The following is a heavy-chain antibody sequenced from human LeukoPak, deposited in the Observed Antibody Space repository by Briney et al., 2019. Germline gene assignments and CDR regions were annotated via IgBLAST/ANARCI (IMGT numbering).Heavy chain of an antibody. CDR3: ARDPQKLDDSSGYPDY. CDR1: GYTFTNYG. V-gene: IGHV1-18*01. CDR2: ISAYNGNT. J-gene: IGHJ4*02. Sequence: GASVKVSCKASGYTFTNYGISRVRQAPGQVLEWMGWISAYNGNTNYAQKLQGRVTMTTDTSTSTAYMELRSLRSDDTAVYYCARDPQKLDDSSGYPDYWGQGTLVTVSS. D-gene: IGHD3-22*01.